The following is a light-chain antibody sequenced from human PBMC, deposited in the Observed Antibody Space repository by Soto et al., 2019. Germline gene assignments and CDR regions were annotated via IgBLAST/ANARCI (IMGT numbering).Light chain of an antibody. V-gene: IGKV2-40*01. CDR1: QSLFERDDDKTY. CDR2: MLS. Sequence: IVLTQAPLSLPVIPGEAASISCKSSQSLFERDDDKTYLDWYLQRPGQSPQLLIYMLSHRASGVPDRFSGGGSDTDFTLKISRVEPEDVGVYYCMQRMKFPLTFGGGTKVEIK. CDR3: MQRMKFPLT. J-gene: IGKJ4*01.